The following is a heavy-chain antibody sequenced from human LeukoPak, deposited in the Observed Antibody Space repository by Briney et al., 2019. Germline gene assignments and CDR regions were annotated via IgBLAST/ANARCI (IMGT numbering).Heavy chain of an antibody. CDR1: GGSISSGGYY. D-gene: IGHD5-24*01. Sequence: SETLSLTCTVSGGSISSGGYYWSWIRQHPGKGLEWIGYIYYSGCTYYNPSLKSRVTISVDTSKNQFSLKLSSVTAADTAVYYCATSRDGYNYAFDYWGQGTLVTVSS. CDR3: ATSRDGYNYAFDY. J-gene: IGHJ4*02. CDR2: IYYSGCT. V-gene: IGHV4-31*03.